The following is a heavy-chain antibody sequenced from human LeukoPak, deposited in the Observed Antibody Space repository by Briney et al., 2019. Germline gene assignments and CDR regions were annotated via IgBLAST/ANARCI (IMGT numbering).Heavy chain of an antibody. Sequence: RPGGSLRLSCAASGFTFDDYGMSWVRQAPGKGLEWVSGINWNGGSTGYADSVKGRFTISRDNAKNSLYLQMNSLRAEDTALYYCARDMYCSSTSCHTVFDYWGQGTLVTVSS. CDR1: GFTFDDYG. V-gene: IGHV3-20*04. J-gene: IGHJ4*02. CDR2: INWNGGST. CDR3: ARDMYCSSTSCHTVFDY. D-gene: IGHD2-2*01.